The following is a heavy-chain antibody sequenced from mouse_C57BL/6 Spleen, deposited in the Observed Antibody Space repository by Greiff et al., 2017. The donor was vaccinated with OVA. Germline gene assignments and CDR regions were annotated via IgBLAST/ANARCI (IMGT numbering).Heavy chain of an antibody. J-gene: IGHJ4*01. D-gene: IGHD2-2*01. CDR2: ILPGSGST. CDR1: GYTFTGYW. CDR3: ARILGYYGNDDYAMDY. V-gene: IGHV1-9*01. Sequence: QVQLQQSGAELMKPGASVKLSCKATGYTFTGYWIEWVKQRPGHGLEWIGEILPGSGSTNYNEQFKGKATFTADTSSNTAYMQLSSLTTEDAAIYYCARILGYYGNDDYAMDYWGQGTSVTVSS.